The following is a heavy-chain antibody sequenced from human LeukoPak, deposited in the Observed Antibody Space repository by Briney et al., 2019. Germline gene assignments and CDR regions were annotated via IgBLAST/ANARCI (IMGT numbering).Heavy chain of an antibody. CDR3: ACVTMVRGVII. D-gene: IGHD3-10*01. CDR1: GFTVSSNY. Sequence: GGSLRLSCAASGFTVSSNYMSWVRQAPGKGLEWVSSISSSSSSIYYADSVKGRFTISRDNAKNSLYLQMNSLRADDTAIYYCACVTMVRGVIIWGQGALVTVSS. J-gene: IGHJ4*02. V-gene: IGHV3-21*01. CDR2: ISSSSSSI.